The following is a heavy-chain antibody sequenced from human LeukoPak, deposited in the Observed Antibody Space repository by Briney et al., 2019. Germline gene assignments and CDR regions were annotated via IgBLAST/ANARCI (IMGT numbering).Heavy chain of an antibody. CDR2: ISGSGGST. V-gene: IGHV3-23*01. Sequence: PGGSLSLSCAASGFTFSSYATSWVRQAPGKGLEWVSAISGSGGSTYYADSVKGRFTISRDNSKNTLYLQMNSLRAEDTAVYYCAKRKFWSGYYHFDYWGQGTLVTVSS. CDR3: AKRKFWSGYYHFDY. D-gene: IGHD3-3*01. CDR1: GFTFSSYA. J-gene: IGHJ4*02.